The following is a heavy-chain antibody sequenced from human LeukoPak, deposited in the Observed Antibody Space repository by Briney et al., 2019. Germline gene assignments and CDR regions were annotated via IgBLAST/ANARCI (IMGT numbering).Heavy chain of an antibody. V-gene: IGHV4-59*08. D-gene: IGHD2-15*01. Sequence: SETLSLTCTVSGGSISSYYWSWIRQLPGRGLEWIAFNHNTGSTNYNPSLNSRVTILVDTSKNQFSLKLSSVTAADTAVYYCARHVHCSGGSCYRYGMDVWGQGTTVTVSS. CDR3: ARHVHCSGGSCYRYGMDV. J-gene: IGHJ6*02. CDR2: NHNTGST. CDR1: GGSISSYY.